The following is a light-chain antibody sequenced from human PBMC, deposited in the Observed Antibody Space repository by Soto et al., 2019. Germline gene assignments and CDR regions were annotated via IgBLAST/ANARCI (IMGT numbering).Light chain of an antibody. V-gene: IGLV2-8*01. CDR2: EVT. CDR1: NSDVGGYNY. CDR3: TSFAGSTVV. J-gene: IGLJ2*01. Sequence: QSALTQPPSASGSPGQSVTISCTGTNSDVGGYNYVSWYQQHPGEAPKLMIHEVTKRPSGVPDRFSGSKSGNTASLTVSGLQAEDEADYYCTSFAGSTVVFGGGTQLTVL.